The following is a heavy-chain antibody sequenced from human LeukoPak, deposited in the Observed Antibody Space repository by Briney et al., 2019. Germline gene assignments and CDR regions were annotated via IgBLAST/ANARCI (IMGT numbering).Heavy chain of an antibody. D-gene: IGHD2-2*01. CDR1: GFTFSSYA. Sequence: GGSLRLSCKASGFTFSSYAMSWVRQAPGKGLEWVSAISGSGGSTYYADSVKGRFTISRDNSKNTLYLQMNSLRAEDTAVYYCAKRFCSSSSCSFFDYWGQGTLVTVSS. CDR3: AKRFCSSSSCSFFDY. J-gene: IGHJ4*02. V-gene: IGHV3-23*01. CDR2: ISGSGGST.